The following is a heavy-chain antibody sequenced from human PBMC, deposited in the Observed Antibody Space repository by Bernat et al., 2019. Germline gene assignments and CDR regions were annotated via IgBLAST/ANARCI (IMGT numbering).Heavy chain of an antibody. J-gene: IGHJ6*03. CDR3: AIGLGGNGIFDYYMDV. Sequence: EVQLLESGGGLVQPGESLRLSCAASGFTFSSYAMTWVRQAPGKGLEWVSASGGYGGSTSYANAWKGRSTISRNNPKYTQNMQMNGLRAEDTAIYNCAIGLGGNGIFDYYMDVWGKGTTVTVSS. CDR2: SGGYGGST. V-gene: IGHV3-23*01. CDR1: GFTFSSYA.